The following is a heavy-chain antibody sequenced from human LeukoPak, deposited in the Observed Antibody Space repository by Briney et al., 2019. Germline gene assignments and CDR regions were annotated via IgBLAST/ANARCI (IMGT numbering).Heavy chain of an antibody. CDR2: ISAYNGNT. V-gene: IGHV1-18*01. CDR1: GYTFTSYG. J-gene: IGHJ6*03. D-gene: IGHD3-10*01. CDR3: AREAHYYGSGSLYYYYYYMDV. Sequence: ASVTVSCKASGYTFTSYGISWVRQAPGQGLEWMGWISAYNGNTNYAQKLQGRVTMTTDTSTSTAYMELRSLRSDDTAVYYCAREAHYYGSGSLYYYYYYMDVWGKGTTVTVSS.